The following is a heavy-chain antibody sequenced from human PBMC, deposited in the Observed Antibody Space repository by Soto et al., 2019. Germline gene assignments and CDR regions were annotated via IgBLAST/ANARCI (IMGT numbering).Heavy chain of an antibody. Sequence: SETLSLTCAVYGGSFSGYYWRWIRQPPGKGLEWIGEINHSGSTNYNPSLKSRVTISVDTSKNQFSLKLSSVTAADTAVYYCARVLGSVTIFGVVIERWFDPWGQGTLVTVSS. CDR1: GGSFSGYY. CDR3: ARVLGSVTIFGVVIERWFDP. CDR2: INHSGST. J-gene: IGHJ5*02. D-gene: IGHD3-3*01. V-gene: IGHV4-34*01.